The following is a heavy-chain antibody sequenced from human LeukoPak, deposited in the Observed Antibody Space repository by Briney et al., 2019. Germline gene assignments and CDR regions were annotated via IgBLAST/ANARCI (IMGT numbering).Heavy chain of an antibody. CDR3: ARVTVTTEFDY. V-gene: IGHV1-2*02. CDR1: GYTFTGYF. Sequence: ASVKVSCKTSGYTFTGYFMHWVRQAPGQGHEWMGWINPNSGGTYYAQKFEGRVTLTRDTSISTAYMELSRLRSDDTAVCYCARVTVTTEFDYRGQGTLLTVSS. CDR2: INPNSGGT. D-gene: IGHD4-17*01. J-gene: IGHJ4*02.